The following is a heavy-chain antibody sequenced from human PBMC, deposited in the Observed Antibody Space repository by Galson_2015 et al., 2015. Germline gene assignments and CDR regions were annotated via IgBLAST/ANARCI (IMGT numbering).Heavy chain of an antibody. CDR3: AREAYYSDSSGYYHYKFDY. D-gene: IGHD3-22*01. Sequence: ETLSLTCTVSGGSVSGFYWSWIRQPPGKGLEWIGYIYNSGSTNYNPSLKSRVTISVDTSKNQFSLKLSSVTAADTAVYYCAREAYYSDSSGYYHYKFDYWGQGTLVPASS. CDR1: GGSVSGFY. J-gene: IGHJ4*02. V-gene: IGHV4-59*02. CDR2: IYNSGST.